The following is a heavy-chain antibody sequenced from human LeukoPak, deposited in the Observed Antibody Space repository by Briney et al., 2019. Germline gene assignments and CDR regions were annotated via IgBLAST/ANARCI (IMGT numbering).Heavy chain of an antibody. Sequence: PGASAKVSCKASGYTFTGYYMHWVRQAPGQGLEWMGGIIPIFGTANYAQKFQGRVTITADKSTSTAYMELSSLRSEDTAVYYCAIKRGADMVDAFDIWGQGTMVTVSS. CDR3: AIKRGADMVDAFDI. CDR1: GYTFTGYY. D-gene: IGHD3-10*01. J-gene: IGHJ3*02. CDR2: IIPIFGTA. V-gene: IGHV1-69*06.